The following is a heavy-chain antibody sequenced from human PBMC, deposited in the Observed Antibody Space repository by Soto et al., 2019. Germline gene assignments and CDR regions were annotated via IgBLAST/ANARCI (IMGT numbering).Heavy chain of an antibody. J-gene: IGHJ5*02. V-gene: IGHV1-18*01. Sequence: ASVKVSCKASGYTFTSYGISWARQAPGQGLEWMGWISAYNGNTNYAQKLQGRVTMTTDTSTSTAYMELRSLRSDDTAVYYCATYSSSQIITPWGQGTLVTVSS. D-gene: IGHD6-13*01. CDR1: GYTFTSYG. CDR3: ATYSSSQIITP. CDR2: ISAYNGNT.